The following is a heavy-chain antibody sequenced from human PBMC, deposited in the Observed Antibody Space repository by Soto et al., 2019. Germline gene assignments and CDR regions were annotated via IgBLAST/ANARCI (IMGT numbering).Heavy chain of an antibody. CDR1: GFTFSSYA. Sequence: PGGSLRLSCAASGFTFSSYAMSWVRQAPGKGLEWFSGISGSGGSTYYGDSVKGRFTISRDNSKNTLYLQMNSLRPEDTASYYCSNLFGGNANDYWGRGTLVTVSS. V-gene: IGHV3-23*01. CDR3: SNLFGGNANDY. J-gene: IGHJ4*02. D-gene: IGHD2-15*01. CDR2: ISGSGGST.